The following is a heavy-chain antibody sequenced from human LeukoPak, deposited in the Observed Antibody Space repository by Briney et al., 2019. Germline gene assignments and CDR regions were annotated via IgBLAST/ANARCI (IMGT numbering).Heavy chain of an antibody. V-gene: IGHV4-59*08. J-gene: IGHJ4*02. D-gene: IGHD1-1*01. CDR1: GGSNGSYY. CDR3: ARLLERRIIDF. Sequence: SETLSLTCIVSGGSNGSYYWSWIRQPPGKGLEWIGFISYIGSTNYNPSLKSRVTISIDTSKNQFSLKLSSATAADTAVYYCARLLERRIIDFWGQGTLVTVSS. CDR2: ISYIGST.